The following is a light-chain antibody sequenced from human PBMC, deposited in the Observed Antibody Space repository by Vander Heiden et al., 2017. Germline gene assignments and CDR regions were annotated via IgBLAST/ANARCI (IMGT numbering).Light chain of an antibody. V-gene: IGKV4-1*01. Sequence: DIVLTQSPDSLAVSLGERATINCKSSQSVLSSFNSKNHLAWFRQKPRQPPGLLIYWASTRESGVPDRFSGSGSGTDFTLTISNMQAEDVAVYYCEQHSTKTFGQGTKVEIK. CDR3: EQHSTKT. J-gene: IGKJ1*01. CDR1: QSVLSSFNSKNH. CDR2: WAS.